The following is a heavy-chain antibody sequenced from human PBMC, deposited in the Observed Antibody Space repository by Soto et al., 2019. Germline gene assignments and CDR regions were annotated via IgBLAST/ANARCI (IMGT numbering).Heavy chain of an antibody. V-gene: IGHV3-74*01. CDR2: IDTEGGTM. Sequence: EVQLVESGGGLFQPGGSLTLSCAASGFTFTSHWMHWVRQVPGKGLMWVSRIDTEGGTMDYADSVEGRFTISRNNVMNMLYLQMNSLRADDTAVYYCARNNWGIDFWGQGVLVTVSS. CDR1: GFTFTSHW. CDR3: ARNNWGIDF. D-gene: IGHD7-27*01. J-gene: IGHJ4*02.